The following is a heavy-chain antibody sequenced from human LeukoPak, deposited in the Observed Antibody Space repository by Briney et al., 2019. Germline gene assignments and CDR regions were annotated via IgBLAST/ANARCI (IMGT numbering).Heavy chain of an antibody. D-gene: IGHD1-26*01. CDR3: ARVVKYSGSYYGDY. V-gene: IGHV4-61*01. Sequence: PSETLSLTCTVSGGSVSSGSYYWGWIRQPPGKGLEWIGYIYYSGSTNYSPSLKSRVTISVDTSKNQFSLKLSSVTAADTAVYYCARVVKYSGSYYGDYWGQGALVIVSS. J-gene: IGHJ4*02. CDR1: GGSVSSGSYY. CDR2: IYYSGST.